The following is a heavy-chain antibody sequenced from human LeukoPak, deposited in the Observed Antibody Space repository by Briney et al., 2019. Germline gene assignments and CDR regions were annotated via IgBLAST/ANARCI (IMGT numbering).Heavy chain of an antibody. CDR3: ARGAGGYYYVADY. D-gene: IGHD3-22*01. CDR1: GGSISSYY. Sequence: SETLSLTCTVSGGSISSYYWSWIRQPPGKGLEWIGYIYYSGSTNYNPSLKSRVTISVDTSKNQFSLKLSSVTAADTAVYYCARGAGGYYYVADYWGQGTLVTVSP. J-gene: IGHJ4*02. CDR2: IYYSGST. V-gene: IGHV4-59*01.